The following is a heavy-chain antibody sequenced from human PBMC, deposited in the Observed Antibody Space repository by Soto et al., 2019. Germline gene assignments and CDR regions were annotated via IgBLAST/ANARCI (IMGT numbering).Heavy chain of an antibody. CDR1: GFTFSSYA. CDR3: AKSPRVMITFGGVIVRAFDY. V-gene: IGHV3-23*01. CDR2: ISGSGGST. J-gene: IGHJ4*02. Sequence: EVQLLESGGGLVQPGGSLRLSCAASGFTFSSYAMSWVRQAPGKGLEWVSAISGSGGSTYYADSVKGRFTISRDNSKKTLDLQMNSLRAEEMAVYYCAKSPRVMITFGGVIVRAFDYWGQGTLVTVSS. D-gene: IGHD3-16*02.